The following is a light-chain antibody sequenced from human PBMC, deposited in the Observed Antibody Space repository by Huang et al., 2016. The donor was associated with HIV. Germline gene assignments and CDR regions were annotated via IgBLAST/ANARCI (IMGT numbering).Light chain of an antibody. Sequence: DIQITQSPSSLSASVGDRVIITCRASQNINRYLNWYQQQPGKAPKLLISGASKLQSGVPSSFSGSGSGTHFTLAISSLSPEDSATYYCQQSVVTPRTFGQGTKLEI. CDR3: QQSVVTPRT. CDR2: GAS. CDR1: QNINRY. V-gene: IGKV1-39*01. J-gene: IGKJ2*01.